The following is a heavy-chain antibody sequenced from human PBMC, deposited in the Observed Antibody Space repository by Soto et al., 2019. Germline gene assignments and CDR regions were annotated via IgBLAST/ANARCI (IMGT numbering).Heavy chain of an antibody. V-gene: IGHV3-11*01. CDR1: GFTFSDYY. D-gene: IGHD4-17*01. Sequence: GVSLRLSCAASGFTFSDYYMSWIRQAPGKGLEWVSYISSSGSTIYYADSVKGRFTISRDNAKNSLYLQMNSLRAEDTAVYYCARDWPTVTTRGYYYMDVWGKGTTVTVSS. J-gene: IGHJ6*03. CDR3: ARDWPTVTTRGYYYMDV. CDR2: ISSSGSTI.